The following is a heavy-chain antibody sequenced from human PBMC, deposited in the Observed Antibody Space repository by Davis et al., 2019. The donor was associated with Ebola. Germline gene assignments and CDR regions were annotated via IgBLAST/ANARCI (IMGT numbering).Heavy chain of an antibody. CDR2: IYSGGST. V-gene: IGHV3-53*01. D-gene: IGHD4-17*01. Sequence: GGSLRLSCAASGFTVSSNYMSWVRQAPGKGLEWVSVIYSGGSTYYADSVKGRFTISRDNSKNTLYLQMNSLRAEDTAVYYCAKGLRGYGDYGEAEGYYYYGMDVWGQGTTVTVSS. J-gene: IGHJ6*02. CDR3: AKGLRGYGDYGEAEGYYYYGMDV. CDR1: GFTVSSNY.